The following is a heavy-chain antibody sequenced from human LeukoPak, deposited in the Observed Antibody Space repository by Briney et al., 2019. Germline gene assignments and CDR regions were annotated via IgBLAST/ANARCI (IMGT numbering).Heavy chain of an antibody. Sequence: GGSLRLSCAASGFTFSSYGMHWVRQAPGKGLEWVSASGNDGNPYYADSVKGRFTISRDNSKNTLYLQLNSLRAEDTAVYYCARGPHDSSGYYLTLWGRGTPVTVSS. V-gene: IGHV3-23*01. CDR2: SGNDGNP. CDR3: ARGPHDSSGYYLTL. D-gene: IGHD3-22*01. CDR1: GFTFSSYG. J-gene: IGHJ2*01.